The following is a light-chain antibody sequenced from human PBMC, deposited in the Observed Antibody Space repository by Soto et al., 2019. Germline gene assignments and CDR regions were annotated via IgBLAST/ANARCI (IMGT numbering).Light chain of an antibody. J-gene: IGLJ3*02. Sequence: QSVLTQPPSASGTPGQRVTISCSGSSSNIGRNIVNWYQQLPGTAPKLLIYTNDQRPSGVPDRFSGSKSGTSASLAISGLQSEDEADYYCAAWDDNLVGWVFGGGTKLNVL. CDR3: AAWDDNLVGWV. CDR2: TND. CDR1: SSNIGRNI. V-gene: IGLV1-44*01.